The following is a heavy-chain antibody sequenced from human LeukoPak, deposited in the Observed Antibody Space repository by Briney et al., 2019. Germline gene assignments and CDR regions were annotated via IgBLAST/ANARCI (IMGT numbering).Heavy chain of an antibody. CDR3: ERGYSSSWFDFDY. Sequence: PGGSLRLSCAASGFTFSSYSMNWVRQAPGEGLEWVSYISSSSSTIYYADSVKSRFTISRDNAKNSLYLQMNSLRAEDTAVYYCERGYSSSWFDFDYWGQGTLVTVSS. J-gene: IGHJ4*02. CDR2: ISSSSSTI. D-gene: IGHD6-13*01. V-gene: IGHV3-48*01. CDR1: GFTFSSYS.